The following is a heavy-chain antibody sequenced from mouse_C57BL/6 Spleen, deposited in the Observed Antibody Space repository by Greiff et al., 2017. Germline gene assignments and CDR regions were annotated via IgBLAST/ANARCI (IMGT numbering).Heavy chain of an antibody. CDR1: GFTFSSYG. D-gene: IGHD2-4*01. V-gene: IGHV5-6*01. CDR3: ARQDYDDGYDYAMDD. Sequence: EVMLVESGGDLVKPGGSLKLSCAASGFTFSSYGMSWVRQTPDKRLEWVATISSGGSYTSYPDSVKGRFTISRDNARNTLYLQMSSLKAEDTAMYYCARQDYDDGYDYAMDDWGQGTSVTVSS. J-gene: IGHJ4*01. CDR2: ISSGGSYT.